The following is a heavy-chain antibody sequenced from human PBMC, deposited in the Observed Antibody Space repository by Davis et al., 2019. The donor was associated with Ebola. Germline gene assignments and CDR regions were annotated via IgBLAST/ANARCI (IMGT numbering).Heavy chain of an antibody. CDR3: ATPGEAYNSGNYFYAMDF. CDR2: IIPILGRA. Sequence: SVKVSCKASGGTFNSHVINWVRQAPGHGLEWMGRIIPILGRANYAQKFQGRVTITADTFTSTAYMELSSLRSEDTGMYYCATPGEAYNSGNYFYAMDFWGQGTTVTVSS. J-gene: IGHJ6*02. V-gene: IGHV1-69*04. D-gene: IGHD3-10*01. CDR1: GGTFNSHV.